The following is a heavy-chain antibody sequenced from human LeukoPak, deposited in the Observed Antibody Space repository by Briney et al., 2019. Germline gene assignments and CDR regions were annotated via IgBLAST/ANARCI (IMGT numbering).Heavy chain of an antibody. Sequence: SATLSLTCAVYGGSFSGYYWSWIRQPPGKGLEWIGEINHSGSTNYNPSLKSRVTISVDTSKNQFSLKLSSVTAADTAVYYCARAPSIALRNWFDPWGQGTLVTVSS. CDR2: INHSGST. CDR1: GGSFSGYY. D-gene: IGHD6-6*01. CDR3: ARAPSIALRNWFDP. V-gene: IGHV4-34*01. J-gene: IGHJ5*02.